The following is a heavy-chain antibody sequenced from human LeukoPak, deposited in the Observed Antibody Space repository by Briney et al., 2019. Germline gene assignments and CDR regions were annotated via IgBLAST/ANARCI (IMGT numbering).Heavy chain of an antibody. J-gene: IGHJ4*02. Sequence: NPSETLSLTCTVSGNSISSGDNYWSWIRQPAGKGLEWIGRIYTSGSTNYNPSLKSRVTISGGTSKNQFSLRLSSVTAADTAVYYCARASYSYDINGWVPFDYWGQGTLVTVSS. CDR3: ARASYSYDINGWVPFDY. CDR1: GNSISSGDNY. D-gene: IGHD3-22*01. CDR2: IYTSGST. V-gene: IGHV4-61*02.